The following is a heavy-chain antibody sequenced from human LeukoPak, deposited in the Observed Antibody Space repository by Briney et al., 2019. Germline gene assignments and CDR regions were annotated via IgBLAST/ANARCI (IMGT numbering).Heavy chain of an antibody. V-gene: IGHV4-39*01. J-gene: IGHJ3*02. CDR1: GGSISSGSYY. CDR3: ARARIETDAFDI. D-gene: IGHD3-16*02. CDR2: IYYSGST. Sequence: PSETLSLTCTVSGGSISSGSYYWGWIRQPPGKGLEWIGSIYYSGSTYYNSSLKSRVTISVDTSKNQFSLKLSSVTAADTAVYYCARARIETDAFDIWGQGTMVTVSS.